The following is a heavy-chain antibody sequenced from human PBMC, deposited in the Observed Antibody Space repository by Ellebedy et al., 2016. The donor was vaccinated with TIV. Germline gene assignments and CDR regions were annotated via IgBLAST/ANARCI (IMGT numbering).Heavy chain of an antibody. CDR3: VRSKSWLPFDF. CDR2: FNGDDTTT. V-gene: IGHV3-74*01. D-gene: IGHD5-24*01. CDR1: GFSFHLYW. J-gene: IGHJ4*02. Sequence: PGGSLRLSCSASGFSFHLYWMHWVRLVPGKGLVWVSRFNGDDTTTDYADSVKGRFTVSRDNAKNTLYLQMNSLRAEDMGVYYCVRSKSWLPFDFWGQGTLVTVSS.